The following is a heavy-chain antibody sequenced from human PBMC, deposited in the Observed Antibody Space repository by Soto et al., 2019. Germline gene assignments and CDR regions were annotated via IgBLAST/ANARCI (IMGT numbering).Heavy chain of an antibody. V-gene: IGHV4-31*03. CDR1: GGSISSGGYY. CDR3: ARVLGWRNWFDP. J-gene: IGHJ5*02. Sequence: LSLTCTVSGGSISSGGYYWSWIRQHPGKGLEWIGYIYYSGSTYYNPSLKSRVTISVDTSKNQFSLKLSSVTAADTAVYYCARVLGWRNWFDPWGQGTLVTVSS. D-gene: IGHD2-15*01. CDR2: IYYSGST.